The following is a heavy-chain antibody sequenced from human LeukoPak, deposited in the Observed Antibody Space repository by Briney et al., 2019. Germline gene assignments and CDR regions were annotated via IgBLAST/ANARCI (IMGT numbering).Heavy chain of an antibody. J-gene: IGHJ4*02. V-gene: IGHV3-48*03. Sequence: PGGSLRLSRAASGFTFSGCDMNWVRQAPGKGLEWVSFIGSSGTTIHYADSVKGRFTISRDNAKNSLYLQMNSLRAEDTAVYYCARDYGGRLFDSWGQGTLVTVSS. D-gene: IGHD4-23*01. CDR1: GFTFSGCD. CDR2: IGSSGTTI. CDR3: ARDYGGRLFDS.